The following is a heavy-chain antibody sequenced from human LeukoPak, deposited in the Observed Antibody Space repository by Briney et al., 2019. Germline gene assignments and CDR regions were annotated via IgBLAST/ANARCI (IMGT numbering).Heavy chain of an antibody. V-gene: IGHV3-30*03. J-gene: IGHJ4*02. CDR2: ISFDGSDK. D-gene: IGHD6-6*01. CDR3: ARDPGAYSSSPIDY. CDR1: GFTFNNYG. Sequence: GGSLRLSCAGSGFTFNNYGIHWVRQAPGKGLEWVAVISFDGSDKYYADSVKGRFTISRDHSKNTLYLQMNSLRAEDTAVYYCARDPGAYSSSPIDYWGQGTLVTASS.